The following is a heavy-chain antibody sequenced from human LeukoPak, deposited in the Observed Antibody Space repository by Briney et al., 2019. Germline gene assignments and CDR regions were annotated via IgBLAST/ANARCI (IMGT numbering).Heavy chain of an antibody. Sequence: ASVKVSCKASGYTFTGYCMHWVRQAPGQGLEWMGWINPNSGGTNYAQKFQGRVTMTRDTSISTAYMELSRLRSDDTAVYYCARGAAWYRVHDAFDIWGQGTMVTVSS. CDR2: INPNSGGT. J-gene: IGHJ3*02. CDR1: GYTFTGYC. V-gene: IGHV1-2*02. CDR3: ARGAAWYRVHDAFDI. D-gene: IGHD2-15*01.